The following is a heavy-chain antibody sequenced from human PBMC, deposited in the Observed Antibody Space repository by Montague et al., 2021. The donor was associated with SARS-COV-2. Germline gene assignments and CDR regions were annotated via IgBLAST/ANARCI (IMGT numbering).Heavy chain of an antibody. CDR1: GFSLSTSGMR. J-gene: IGHJ4*02. D-gene: IGHD3-9*01. CDR3: ARSYYDILTAYYTPFDY. V-gene: IGHV2-70*04. CDR2: XDWDDDK. Sequence: PALVKPTQTLILTCTFSGFSLSTSGMRASWIRQPPGKALEWLARXDWDDDKFYSTSLKTRLTISKDTSKNQVVLTMTNMDPVDTATYYCARSYYDILTAYYTPFDYWGQGTLVTVSS.